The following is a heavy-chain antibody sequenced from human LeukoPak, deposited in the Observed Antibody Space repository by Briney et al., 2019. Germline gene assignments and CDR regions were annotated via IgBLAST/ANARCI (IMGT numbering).Heavy chain of an antibody. CDR1: GGSISSGGYY. V-gene: IGHV4-31*03. CDR3: ARSGITMVRGVMIPFDY. CDR2: IYYSGST. J-gene: IGHJ4*02. D-gene: IGHD3-10*01. Sequence: PSQTLSLTCTVSGGSISSGGYYWSWIRQHPGKGLEWIGYIYYSGSTYYNPSLKSRVTISVDTSKNQFSLKLSSVTAADTAVYYCARSGITMVRGVMIPFDYWGQGTLVTVSS.